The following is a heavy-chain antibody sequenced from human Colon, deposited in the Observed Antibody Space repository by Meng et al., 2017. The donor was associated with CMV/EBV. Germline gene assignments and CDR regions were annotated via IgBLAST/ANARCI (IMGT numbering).Heavy chain of an antibody. CDR1: GFSLSTIGMG. CDR3: AHRPYGSGSYFFDY. Sequence: QLPLKESGPPLGKPTQTLTLTCPFSGFSLSTIGMGVGWIRQPPGKALEWLGVIYWDDDKRYSPSLKSRLTITKDTSKNQVVLTMTNLDPLDTATYYCAHRPYGSGSYFFDYWGQGTLVTVSS. J-gene: IGHJ4*02. CDR2: IYWDDDK. V-gene: IGHV2-5*02. D-gene: IGHD3-10*01.